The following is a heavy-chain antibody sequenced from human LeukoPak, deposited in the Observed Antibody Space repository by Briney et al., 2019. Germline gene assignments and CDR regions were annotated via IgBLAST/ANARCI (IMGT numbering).Heavy chain of an antibody. V-gene: IGHV4-59*07. D-gene: IGHD4-17*01. Sequence: SDTLSLTCTVSGVSIISDYWSWIRQPPGKGLEWIGHVYYSGSTNYNPSLKSRITISADRLKNQFSLKLSSVTAADTAVYYCARLYGDYGIDAFDIWGQGTMVTVSS. CDR1: GVSIISDY. CDR2: VYYSGST. CDR3: ARLYGDYGIDAFDI. J-gene: IGHJ3*02.